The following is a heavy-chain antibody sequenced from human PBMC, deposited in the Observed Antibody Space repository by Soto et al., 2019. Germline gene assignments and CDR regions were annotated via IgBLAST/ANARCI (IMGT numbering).Heavy chain of an antibody. CDR2: IKQDGSEK. J-gene: IGHJ6*03. Sequence: EVQLVESGGGLVQPGGSLRLSCAASGFTFSSYWMSWVRQAPGKGLEWVANIKQDGSEKYYVDSVKGRFTISRDNAKNSLYLQMNSLRAEDTAVYYCARKGLVVSDYYYYYYMDVWGKGTTVTVSS. V-gene: IGHV3-7*01. CDR3: ARKGLVVSDYYYYYYMDV. CDR1: GFTFSSYW. D-gene: IGHD2-2*01.